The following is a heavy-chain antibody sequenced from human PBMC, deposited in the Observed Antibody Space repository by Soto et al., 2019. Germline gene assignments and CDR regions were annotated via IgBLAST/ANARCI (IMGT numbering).Heavy chain of an antibody. D-gene: IGHD2-2*01. J-gene: IGHJ4*02. CDR2: INHSGST. Sequence: QVQLQQWGAGLLKPSETLSLTCAVYGGSFSGYYWSWIRQPPGKGLEWIGEINHSGSTNYNPSLKSRVTISVDTSKNQCSLKLSSVAAADSAVYYCARGARDIVVVPAAIPRNFDYWGQGTLVTVSS. V-gene: IGHV4-34*01. CDR1: GGSFSGYY. CDR3: ARGARDIVVVPAAIPRNFDY.